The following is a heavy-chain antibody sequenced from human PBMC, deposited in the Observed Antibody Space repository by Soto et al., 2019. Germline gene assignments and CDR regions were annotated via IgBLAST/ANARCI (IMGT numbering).Heavy chain of an antibody. J-gene: IGHJ3*01. CDR3: ARHDYSDRAFDL. V-gene: IGHV4-61*08. Sequence: SETLSLTCIVSGGSVGSGAYYWSWIRQPPGNALEWIGYIQYSGDTNYNSSLKSRVTISVDMSRNRFSLKLTSVTAADTAFYYCARHDYSDRAFDLWGQGTMVTVSS. D-gene: IGHD3-22*01. CDR2: IQYSGDT. CDR1: GGSVGSGAYY.